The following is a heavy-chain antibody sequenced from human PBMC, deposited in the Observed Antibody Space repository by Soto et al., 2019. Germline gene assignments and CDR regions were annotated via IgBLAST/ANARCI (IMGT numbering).Heavy chain of an antibody. CDR3: AKDQVAVADDDAFDI. V-gene: IGHV3-11*01. J-gene: IGHJ3*02. D-gene: IGHD6-19*01. CDR2: ISSSGSTI. Sequence: GGSLRLSCAASGFTFSDYYMSWIRQAPGKGLEWVSYISSSGSTIYYADSVKGRFTISRDNAKNSLYLQMNSLRAEDTAVYYCAKDQVAVADDDAFDIWGQGTMVTVSS. CDR1: GFTFSDYY.